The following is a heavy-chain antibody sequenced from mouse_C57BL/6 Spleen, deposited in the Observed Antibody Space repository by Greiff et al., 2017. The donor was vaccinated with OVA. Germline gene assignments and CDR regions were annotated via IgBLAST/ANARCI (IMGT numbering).Heavy chain of an antibody. D-gene: IGHD1-1*01. CDR1: GFNIKDYY. Sequence: EVQLVESGAELVRPGASVKLSCTASGFNIKDYYMHWVKQRPEQGLEWIGRIDPEDGDTEYAAKFQGKATMTADTSSNTAYLQLSSLTTLDTAVYYCLICYSSRRWCFDVWGTGTTVTVSS. J-gene: IGHJ1*03. CDR2: IDPEDGDT. V-gene: IGHV14-1*01. CDR3: LICYSSRRWCFDV.